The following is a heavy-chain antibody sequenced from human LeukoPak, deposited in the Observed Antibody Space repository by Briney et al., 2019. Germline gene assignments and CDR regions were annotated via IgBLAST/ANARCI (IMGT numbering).Heavy chain of an antibody. J-gene: IGHJ4*02. CDR3: ATLSSGYYIYYFDY. V-gene: IGHV1-24*01. CDR2: FDPEDGET. Sequence: ASVKVSCKVSGYTLTELSMHWVRQAPGKGLEWMGGFDPEDGETIYAQKFQGRVTMTEDTSTDTAYMELSSLRSEDTAVYYCATLSSGYYIYYFDYWGQGTLVTVSS. CDR1: GYTLTELS. D-gene: IGHD3-22*01.